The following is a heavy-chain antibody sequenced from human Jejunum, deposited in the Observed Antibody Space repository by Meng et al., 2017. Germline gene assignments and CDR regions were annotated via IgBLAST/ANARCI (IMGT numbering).Heavy chain of an antibody. CDR2: IYFTGIT. CDR1: GGSISSGDYY. J-gene: IGHJ3*02. Sequence: LRLSCTVSGGSISSGDYYWSWIRQHPGKGLEWIGHIYFTGITYYNPSLKSRLTISVDTSKNQFSLSLSSVTAADTAVYYCARDRGGNYYIDAFNIWGLGTMVTVSS. CDR3: ARDRGGNYYIDAFNI. D-gene: IGHD1-26*01. V-gene: IGHV4-31*03.